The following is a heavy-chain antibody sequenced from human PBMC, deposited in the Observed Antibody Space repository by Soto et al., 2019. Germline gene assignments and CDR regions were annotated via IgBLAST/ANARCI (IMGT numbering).Heavy chain of an antibody. CDR3: ARSQGSSTSLEIYYYYYYGMDV. CDR2: IIPISDTT. V-gene: IGHV1-69*01. Sequence: QVQLVQSRAEVKKPGSSVNVSCKASGGTFSSYAISWVRQAPGQGLEWMGGIIPISDTTNYAQKFQGRVTITADESTSTAYMELSSLRSEDTAVYYCARSQGSSTSLEIYYYYYYGMDVWGQGTTVTVSS. D-gene: IGHD2-2*01. J-gene: IGHJ6*02. CDR1: GGTFSSYA.